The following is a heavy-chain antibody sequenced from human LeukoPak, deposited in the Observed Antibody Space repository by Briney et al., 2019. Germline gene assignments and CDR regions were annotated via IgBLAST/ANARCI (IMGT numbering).Heavy chain of an antibody. V-gene: IGHV4-31*03. D-gene: IGHD3-10*01. CDR2: IYYSGST. CDR3: ARDNYGSGSHHYGMDV. J-gene: IGHJ6*02. CDR1: GGSSNSGGYY. Sequence: SETLSLTCTVSGGSSNSGGYYWNWIRQHPGKGLEWIGYIYYSGSTHYNPSLKSRVTISVDTSKNQFSLKLSSVTAADTAVYYCARDNYGSGSHHYGMDVWGQGTTVTVSS.